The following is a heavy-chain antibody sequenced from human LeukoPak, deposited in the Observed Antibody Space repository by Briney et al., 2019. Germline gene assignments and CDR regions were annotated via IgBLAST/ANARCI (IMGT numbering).Heavy chain of an antibody. CDR2: IIPIFGTA. CDR3: ARDSVVPAAISDYYYYGMDV. CDR1: GGTFSSYA. J-gene: IGHJ6*02. Sequence: GSSVKVSCKASGGTFSSYAISWVRQAPGQGLEWMGGIIPIFGTANYAQKFQGRVTITADESMSTAYMELSSLRSEDTAVYYCARDSVVPAAISDYYYYGMDVWGQGTTVTVSS. V-gene: IGHV1-69*01. D-gene: IGHD2-2*02.